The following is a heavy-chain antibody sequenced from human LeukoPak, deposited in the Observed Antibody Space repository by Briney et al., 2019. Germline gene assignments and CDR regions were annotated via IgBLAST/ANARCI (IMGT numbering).Heavy chain of an antibody. V-gene: IGHV1-69*05. CDR1: GGTFSSYA. CDR2: IIPIFGTA. D-gene: IGHD3-3*01. Sequence: SVTVSCKASGGTFSSYANSWVRQAPGPGLEWVGRIIPIFGTANYAQKFEGRVTITTDESTSTAYMELSSLRSEDTAVYYCARLDDFWSGSNYWGQGTLVTVSS. CDR3: ARLDDFWSGSNY. J-gene: IGHJ4*02.